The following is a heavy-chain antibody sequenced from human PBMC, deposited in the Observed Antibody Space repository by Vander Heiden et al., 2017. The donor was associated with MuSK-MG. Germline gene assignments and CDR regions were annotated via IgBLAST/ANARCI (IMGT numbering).Heavy chain of an antibody. Sequence: QVQLVQSGAEVTKPGSSVKVSCKASRGTFRTYAISWVQQAPGQGLEWMGGIIPICGTENSAQKFQGRVTITADKSTSTAYMELSSLRSEDTAVYYCGRGGWGVAGNGGWFDPWGQGTLVTVSS. J-gene: IGHJ5*02. CDR2: IIPICGTE. CDR1: RGTFRTYA. V-gene: IGHV1-69*06. CDR3: GRGGWGVAGNGGWFDP. D-gene: IGHD6-19*01.